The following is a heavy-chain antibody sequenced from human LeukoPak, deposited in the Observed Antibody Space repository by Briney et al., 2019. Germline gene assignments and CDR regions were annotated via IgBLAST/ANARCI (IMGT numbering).Heavy chain of an antibody. CDR1: GFTFSSYE. Sequence: GGSLRLSCAASGFTFSSYEMNWVRQAPGKGLEWVSYISSSGSTIHYADSVKGRFTISRDNAKNSLYLQMNSLRAEDTAVYYCASLFDIVATIWGQGTLVTVSS. V-gene: IGHV3-48*03. CDR2: ISSSGSTI. D-gene: IGHD5-12*01. CDR3: ASLFDIVATI. J-gene: IGHJ4*02.